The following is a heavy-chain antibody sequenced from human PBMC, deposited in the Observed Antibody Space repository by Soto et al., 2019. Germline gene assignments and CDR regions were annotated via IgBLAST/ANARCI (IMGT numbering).Heavy chain of an antibody. J-gene: IGHJ5*02. CDR2: ISPSGRP. CDR1: GGSVSSGGYS. V-gene: IGHV4-30-2*01. CDR3: TRGVLA. D-gene: IGHD2-8*01. Sequence: QVQLQESGSRLVRPSQPLSLTCSVSGGSVSSGGYSWSWIRQAPGKGLEWIGFISPSGRPAYNPSLKSRVSISVDTSKNQISLELSSVTAADTAVYYGTRGVLAWGPGTLVTVSS.